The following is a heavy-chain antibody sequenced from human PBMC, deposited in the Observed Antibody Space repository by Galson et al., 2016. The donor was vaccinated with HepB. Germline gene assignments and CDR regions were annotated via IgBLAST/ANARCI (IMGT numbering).Heavy chain of an antibody. CDR2: INSDGGSK. CDR1: GFTFSSYW. J-gene: IGHJ4*02. V-gene: IGHV3-74*01. CDR3: AKEVGLGSQRQSLDY. D-gene: IGHD3-10*01. Sequence: SLRLSCAASGFTFSSYWMHWVRQAPGKGLVWVSRINSDGGSKDYEASVTGPFTIYRDTAKNTLYLQMYSLRVEYTAFYYCAKEVGLGSQRQSLDYWGQGTLVTVSS.